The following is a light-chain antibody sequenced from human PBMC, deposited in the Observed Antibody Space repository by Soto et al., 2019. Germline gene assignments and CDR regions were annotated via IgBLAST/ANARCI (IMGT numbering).Light chain of an antibody. V-gene: IGKV3-20*01. CDR3: QQYGDSPRV. CDR1: QNILRN. CDR2: GAT. Sequence: IVMTQSPATLSVSPGETATLSCRAPQNILRNLAWYQHKPGQAPRLIIDGATKRATGIPDRFSGSGSGTDFTLTISRLEAEDFAVYYCQQYGDSPRVFGQGTKVDIK. J-gene: IGKJ1*01.